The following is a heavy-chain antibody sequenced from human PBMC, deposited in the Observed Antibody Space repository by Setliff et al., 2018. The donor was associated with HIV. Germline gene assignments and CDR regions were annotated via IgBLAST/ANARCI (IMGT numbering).Heavy chain of an antibody. CDR3: AREDGITALFDC. Sequence: SETLSLTCTVSGGSISSGSYYWSWIRQPAGKGLEWIGRIYYSGSTNYNPSLKSRVTISVDTSKNQFSLKLSSVTAADTAVYYCAREDGITALFDCWGQGTLVTVSS. D-gene: IGHD5-18*01. V-gene: IGHV4-61*10. CDR2: IYYSGST. CDR1: GGSISSGSYY. J-gene: IGHJ4*02.